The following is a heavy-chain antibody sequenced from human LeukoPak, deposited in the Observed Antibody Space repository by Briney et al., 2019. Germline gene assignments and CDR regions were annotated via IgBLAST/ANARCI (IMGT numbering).Heavy chain of an antibody. J-gene: IGHJ4*02. V-gene: IGHV3-74*01. D-gene: IGHD6-19*01. CDR2: IKNDGTST. CDR1: GLTFNYYW. CDR3: ARVVGAVAGKGGNFDS. Sequence: GGSLRLSCAASGLTFNYYWMHWVRQAPGQGLMWVSRIKNDGTSTDYADSVKDRFTISRDNAKSTLYLQMNSLRGEDTAIYYCARVVGAVAGKGGNFDSWGQGTLVTVSS.